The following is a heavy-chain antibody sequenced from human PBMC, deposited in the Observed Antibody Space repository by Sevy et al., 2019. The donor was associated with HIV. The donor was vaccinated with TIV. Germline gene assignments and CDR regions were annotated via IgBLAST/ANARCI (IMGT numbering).Heavy chain of an antibody. J-gene: IGHJ4*02. CDR1: GFTFSNAW. D-gene: IGHD3-10*01. V-gene: IGHV3-15*01. CDR2: IKSKTDGGTT. Sequence: GESLKISCAASGFTFSNAWMSWVRQAPGKGLEWVGRIKSKTDGGTTDYAAPVKGRFTISRDDSKNTLYLQMNSLKTEDTAVYYCTTGPSMVRGVTADYWGQGTLVTVSS. CDR3: TTGPSMVRGVTADY.